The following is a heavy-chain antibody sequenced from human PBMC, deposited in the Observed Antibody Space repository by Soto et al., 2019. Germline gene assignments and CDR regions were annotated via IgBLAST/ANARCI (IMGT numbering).Heavy chain of an antibody. CDR3: AKPGIAAAGTIWFDP. D-gene: IGHD6-13*01. CDR1: GGSISSSSYY. Sequence: QLQLQESGPGLVKPSETLSLTCTVSGGSISSSSYYWGWIRQPPGKGLEWIGSIYYSGSTYYNPSLKSRVTIXADXSXTQFSLKLSSVTAADTAVYYCAKPGIAAAGTIWFDPWGQGTLVTVSS. J-gene: IGHJ5*02. CDR2: IYYSGST. V-gene: IGHV4-39*01.